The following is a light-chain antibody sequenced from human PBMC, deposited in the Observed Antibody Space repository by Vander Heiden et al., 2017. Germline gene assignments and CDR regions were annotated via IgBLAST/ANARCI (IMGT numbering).Light chain of an antibody. CDR2: EAS. J-gene: IGKJ2*01. V-gene: IGKV1-5*03. CDR3: QHCKSFPYT. CDR1: RSIDFY. Sequence: DIQTTQSPATLSSSVGDKVTITCRASRSIDFYLAWYHQRPGKAPQLLVYEASNLESGVPSRLSGSGSGTEFTLTISSLQPGDIGTYYCQHCKSFPYTFGQGTKLEIK.